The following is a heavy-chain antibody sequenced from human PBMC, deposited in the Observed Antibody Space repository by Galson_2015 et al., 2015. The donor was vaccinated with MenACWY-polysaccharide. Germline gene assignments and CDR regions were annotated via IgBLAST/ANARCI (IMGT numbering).Heavy chain of an antibody. J-gene: IGHJ4*02. V-gene: IGHV3-74*01. D-gene: IGHD6-13*01. CDR2: INGDGSTT. CDR1: GFTFSSYW. CDR3: ARVPGSWYSDY. Sequence: SLRLSCAASGFTFSSYWMHWVHQAPGKGLVRVSRINGDGSTTNYADSVKGRFTISRDNAKNTLYLQMNSLRAEDTAVYYCARVPGSWYSDYWGQGTLVAVSS.